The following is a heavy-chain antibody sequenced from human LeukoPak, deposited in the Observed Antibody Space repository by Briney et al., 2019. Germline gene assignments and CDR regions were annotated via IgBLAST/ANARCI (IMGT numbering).Heavy chain of an antibody. D-gene: IGHD3-22*01. J-gene: IGHJ4*02. CDR1: GFTFDDYA. V-gene: IGHV3-9*01. Sequence: PGGSLRLSCAASGFTFDDYAMHWVRQAPGRGLEWGSGITWNSGSIGYADSVKGRFTISRDNSKNTLYLQMNSLSAEDTAVYYCAKGGGYYYDSSGYFDYWGQGTLVTVSS. CDR3: AKGGGYYYDSSGYFDY. CDR2: ITWNSGSI.